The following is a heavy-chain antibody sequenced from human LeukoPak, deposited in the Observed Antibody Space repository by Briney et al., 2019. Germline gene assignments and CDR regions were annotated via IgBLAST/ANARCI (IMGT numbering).Heavy chain of an antibody. V-gene: IGHV3-33*06. Sequence: GRSLRLSCVASGFTFSSSGMHWVRQAPGKGLEWVALIWYDGINEYYADSVKGRFTISRDDSKNTLYLQMNSLRAEDTAVYYCAKDKGGSWGEKYHLDYWGQGTLVTVSS. D-gene: IGHD6-13*01. CDR1: GFTFSSSG. CDR2: IWYDGINE. CDR3: AKDKGGSWGEKYHLDY. J-gene: IGHJ4*02.